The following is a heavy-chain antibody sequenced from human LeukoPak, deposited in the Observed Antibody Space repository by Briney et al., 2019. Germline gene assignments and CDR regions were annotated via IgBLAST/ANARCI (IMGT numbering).Heavy chain of an antibody. CDR1: GGSVTSGNCY. Sequence: SQTLSLTCTVSGGSVTSGNCYWDWIRQPAGKGLEWIVRIYANGGASYNPSLKSRGTTSIDSSKNQFSLKQSSVTADDPAVYYCAREPPGYWGQGIMVTVSS. J-gene: IGHJ4*02. CDR3: AREPPGY. CDR2: IYANGGA. V-gene: IGHV4-61*02.